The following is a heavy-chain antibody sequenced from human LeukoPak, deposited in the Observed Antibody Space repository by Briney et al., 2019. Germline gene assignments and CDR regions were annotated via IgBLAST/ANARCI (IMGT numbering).Heavy chain of an antibody. D-gene: IGHD3-3*01. Sequence: PSETLSLTCTVPGGSISSYYWSWIRQPPGKGLEWIGYIYYSGRTNYNPSLKSRVTISVDTSKNQFSLKLSSVTAADTAVYYCARDTVFGATDYWGQGTLVTVSS. V-gene: IGHV4-59*01. J-gene: IGHJ4*02. CDR3: ARDTVFGATDY. CDR2: IYYSGRT. CDR1: GGSISSYY.